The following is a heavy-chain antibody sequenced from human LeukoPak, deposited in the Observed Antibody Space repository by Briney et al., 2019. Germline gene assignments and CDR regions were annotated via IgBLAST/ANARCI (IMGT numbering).Heavy chain of an antibody. D-gene: IGHD1-26*01. CDR3: VRDDGATKPC. Sequence: GLAARLSCAASGYSLNSYWMSWVRQAPGKGLEWVANIKRDGSEKYYVDSVKGRFSISRDYAKNSLYLQLGSLRVEDTAMYYCVRDDGATKPCWGHGTLVTVSP. J-gene: IGHJ4*01. CDR1: GYSLNSYW. V-gene: IGHV3-7*01. CDR2: IKRDGSEK.